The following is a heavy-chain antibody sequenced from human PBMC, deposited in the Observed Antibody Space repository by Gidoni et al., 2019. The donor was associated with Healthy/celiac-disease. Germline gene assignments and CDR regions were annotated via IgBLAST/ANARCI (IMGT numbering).Heavy chain of an antibody. J-gene: IGHJ5*02. CDR2: INAGNGNT. V-gene: IGHV1-3*01. D-gene: IGHD3-22*01. CDR1: GYTFTSYA. Sequence: QVQLVQSGAEVKKPGASVTVSCKASGYTFTSYAMHWVRQAPGQRLEWMGWINAGNGNTKYSQKFQGRVTITRDTSASTAYMELSSLRSEDTAVYYCARGGMTYYYDSSGYYRDWFDPWGQGTLVTVSS. CDR3: ARGGMTYYYDSSGYYRDWFDP.